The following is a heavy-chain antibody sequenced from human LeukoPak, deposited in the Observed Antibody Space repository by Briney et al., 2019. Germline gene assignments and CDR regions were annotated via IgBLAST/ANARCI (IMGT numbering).Heavy chain of an antibody. CDR2: ISSSGSTI. CDR1: GFTFSDYY. J-gene: IGHJ4*02. Sequence: GGSLRLSCAASGFTFSDYYMSWIRQAPGKGLEWVSYISSSGSTIYYADSVKGRFTISRDNAKNSLYLQMNSLRAEDTAVYYCATEMDIVVVPAAFRAYWGQGTLVTVSS. CDR3: ATEMDIVVVPAAFRAY. V-gene: IGHV3-11*04. D-gene: IGHD2-2*03.